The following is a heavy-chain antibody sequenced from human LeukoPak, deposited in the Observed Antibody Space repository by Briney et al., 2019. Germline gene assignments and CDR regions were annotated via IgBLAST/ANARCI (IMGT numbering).Heavy chain of an antibody. D-gene: IGHD3-9*01. CDR1: GYTFTSYG. CDR2: ISACNGNT. V-gene: IGHV1-18*01. CDR3: ARFPYYDILTGYSYYFDY. J-gene: IGHJ4*02. Sequence: GASVNVSCKASGYTFTSYGISWVRQAPGQGLEWMGWISACNGNTNYAQKLQGRVTMTTDTSTSTAYMALRSLRSDDAAVYYCARFPYYDILTGYSYYFDYWGQGTLVTVSS.